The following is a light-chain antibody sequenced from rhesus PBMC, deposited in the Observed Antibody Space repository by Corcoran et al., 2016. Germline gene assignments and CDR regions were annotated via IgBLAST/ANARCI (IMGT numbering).Light chain of an antibody. CDR3: QQYNDWNS. CDR1: QSVSSS. CDR2: GSF. J-gene: IGKJ2*01. V-gene: IGKV3-42*03. Sequence: EIVMTQSPATLSLSPGERASLFCRASQSVSSSLAWYKQKPGQAPRILIYGSFTRATGIPDRFSCSGSGTEVTLTISRMEPEDFAVYYCQQYNDWNSFGLGTKVEIK.